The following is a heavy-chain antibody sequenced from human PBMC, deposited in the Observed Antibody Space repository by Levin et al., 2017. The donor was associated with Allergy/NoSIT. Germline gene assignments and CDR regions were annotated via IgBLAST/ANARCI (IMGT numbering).Heavy chain of an antibody. CDR2: ISYDGSNK. CDR3: AKDPYTREPKGSYYYSGMDV. CDR1: GFTFSYYS. J-gene: IGHJ6*02. Sequence: PGGSLRLSCAASGFTFSYYSMHWVRQAPGKGLEWVAVISYDGSNKYYADSVKGRFTISRDTSKNTLYLEINSLRGEDTAVYYCAKDPYTREPKGSYYYSGMDVWGQGTTVTVSS. V-gene: IGHV3-30*18. D-gene: IGHD1-26*01.